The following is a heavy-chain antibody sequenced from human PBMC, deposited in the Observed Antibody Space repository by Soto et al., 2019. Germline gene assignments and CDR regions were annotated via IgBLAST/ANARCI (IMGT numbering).Heavy chain of an antibody. V-gene: IGHV4-59*08. J-gene: IGHJ4*02. CDR2: IYYSGST. CDR3: AGLYSSSSSFDY. Sequence: PSETLSLTCTVSGGSISSYYWSWIRQPPGKGLEWIGYIYYSGSTNYNPSLKSRVTISVDTSKNQFSLKLSSVTAADTAVYYCAGLYSSSSSFDYWGQGTLVTVSS. CDR1: GGSISSYY. D-gene: IGHD6-6*01.